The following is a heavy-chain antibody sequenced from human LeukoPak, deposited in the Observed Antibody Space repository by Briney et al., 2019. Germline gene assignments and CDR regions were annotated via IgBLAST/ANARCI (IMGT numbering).Heavy chain of an antibody. CDR2: IYSSGSA. J-gene: IGHJ5*02. Sequence: SETLFLTCTVSGGSISSYYWSWIRQPPGKGLEWIGRIYSSGSATYNPSLKSRVTMSGDTSKNQLSLTLSFVTAADTAVYYCTREPYPWGQGTLVIVSS. CDR1: GGSISSYY. V-gene: IGHV4-4*07. CDR3: TREPYP.